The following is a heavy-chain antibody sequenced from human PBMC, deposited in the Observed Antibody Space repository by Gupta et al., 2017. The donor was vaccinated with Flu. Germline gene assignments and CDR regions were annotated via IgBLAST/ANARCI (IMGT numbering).Heavy chain of an antibody. CDR1: GFTFSSYE. J-gene: IGHJ6*02. D-gene: IGHD2-2*01. CDR3: ARQLGCSSTSCYYYYYYGMDV. V-gene: IGHV3-48*03. CDR2: ISSSGSTI. Sequence: GESGGGLVQPGGSLRLSCAASGFTFSSYEMNWVRQAPGKGLEWVSYISSSGSTIYYADSVKGRFTISRDNAKNSLYLQMNSLRAEDTAVYYCARQLGCSSTSCYYYYYYGMDVWGQGTTVTVSS.